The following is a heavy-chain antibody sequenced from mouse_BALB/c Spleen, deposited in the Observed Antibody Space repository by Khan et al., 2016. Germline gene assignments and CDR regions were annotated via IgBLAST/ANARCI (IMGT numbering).Heavy chain of an antibody. V-gene: IGHV3-1*02. CDR1: GYSITSGYN. D-gene: IGHD1-1*01. CDR3: ASDYNGSSSIY. CDR2: IHHSGNT. Sequence: EVQLVESGPDLVKPSQSLSLTCTVSGYSITSGYNWHWIRQFPGNKLEWMGYIHHSGNTNYNPSLKSRISITRDTSKNQFFLQLSSVTTEDTATYYCASDYNGSSSIYWGQGTTLTVSS. J-gene: IGHJ2*01.